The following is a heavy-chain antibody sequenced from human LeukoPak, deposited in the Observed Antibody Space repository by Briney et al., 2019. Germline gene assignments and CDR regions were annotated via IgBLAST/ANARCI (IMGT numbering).Heavy chain of an antibody. J-gene: IGHJ4*02. Sequence: SLRLSCAASGFTFDDYAMHWVRQAPGKGLEWVSGISWNSGSIGYADSVKGRFTISRDNAKNSLYLQMNSLRAEDMALYYCAKERDCSSTSCAFDYWGQGTLVTVSS. V-gene: IGHV3-9*03. CDR1: GFTFDDYA. CDR3: AKERDCSSTSCAFDY. CDR2: ISWNSGSI. D-gene: IGHD2-2*01.